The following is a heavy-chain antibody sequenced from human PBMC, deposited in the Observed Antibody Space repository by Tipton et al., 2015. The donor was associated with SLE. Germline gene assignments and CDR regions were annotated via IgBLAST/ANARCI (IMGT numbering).Heavy chain of an antibody. D-gene: IGHD7-27*01. CDR3: ARGLGAFDI. CDR1: GGSISNYY. V-gene: IGHV4-59*01. Sequence: TLSLTCTVSGGSISNYYWSWIRQPPGKGLEWIGYIYYSGSTNYNPSLKSRVTISIDTSKNQFSLKLSSVTAADTAVYYCARGLGAFDIWGQGTMVTVSS. CDR2: IYYSGST. J-gene: IGHJ3*02.